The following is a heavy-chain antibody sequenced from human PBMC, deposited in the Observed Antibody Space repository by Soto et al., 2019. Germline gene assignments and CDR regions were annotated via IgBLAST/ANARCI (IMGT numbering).Heavy chain of an antibody. CDR1: GFTFSSYA. CDR3: ARWGITRQWLSDY. V-gene: IGHV3-30-3*01. J-gene: IGHJ4*02. CDR2: ISYDGSNK. D-gene: IGHD6-19*01. Sequence: QVQLVESGGGVVQPGRSLRLSCAASGFTFSSYAMHWVRQAPGKGLEWVAVISYDGSNKYYADSVKGRFTISRDNSKNTLYLQMNSLRAEDTAVYYCARWGITRQWLSDYWGQGTLVTVSS.